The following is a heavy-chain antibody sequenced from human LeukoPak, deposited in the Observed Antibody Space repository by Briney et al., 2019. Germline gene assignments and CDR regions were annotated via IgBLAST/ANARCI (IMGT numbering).Heavy chain of an antibody. CDR3: ARHQNPSGMTELLWFGELFPLDY. CDR2: IYYSGST. V-gene: IGHV4-59*08. CDR1: GGSISSYY. J-gene: IGHJ4*02. Sequence: TSSETLSLTCTVSGGSISSYYWSWIRQPPGKGLEWIGYIYYSGSTNYNPSLKSRVTISVDTSKNQFSLKLSSVTAADTAVYYCARHQNPSGMTELLWFGELFPLDYWGQGTLVTVSS. D-gene: IGHD3-10*01.